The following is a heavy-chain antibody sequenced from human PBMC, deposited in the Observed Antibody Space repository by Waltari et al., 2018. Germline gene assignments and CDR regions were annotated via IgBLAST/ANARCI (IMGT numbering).Heavy chain of an antibody. CDR3: ARGARNPYCGGDCYWGYFDY. CDR2: IYPGDSDT. V-gene: IGHV5-51*01. J-gene: IGHJ4*02. Sequence: EVQLVQSGAEVKKPGESLKISCKGSGYSFTSYWIGWVRPMPGKGLEWMGIIYPGDSDTRYSPSFQGQVTISADKSISTAYLQWSSLKASDTAMYYCARGARNPYCGGDCYWGYFDYWGQGTLVTVSS. D-gene: IGHD2-21*01. CDR1: GYSFTSYW.